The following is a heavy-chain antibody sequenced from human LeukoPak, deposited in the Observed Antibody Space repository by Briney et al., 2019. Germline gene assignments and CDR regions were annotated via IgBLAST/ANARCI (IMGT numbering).Heavy chain of an antibody. V-gene: IGHV4-59*01. Sequence: SETLSLTCTVSGGSISSYYWSWIRQPPGKGLEWIGYIYYSGSTNYNPSLKSRVTISVDTSKNQFSLKLSSVTAADTAVYHCARDRGRWPAYWYFDLWGRGTLVTVSS. J-gene: IGHJ2*01. D-gene: IGHD3-10*01. CDR1: GGSISSYY. CDR3: ARDRGRWPAYWYFDL. CDR2: IYYSGST.